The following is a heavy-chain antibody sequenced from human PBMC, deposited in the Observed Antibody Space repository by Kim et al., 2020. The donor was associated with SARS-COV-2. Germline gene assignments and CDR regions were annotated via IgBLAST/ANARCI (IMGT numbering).Heavy chain of an antibody. CDR3: ARDVLWWYCSSTSCPKSVSGMDV. CDR1: GGSISSGGYY. V-gene: IGHV4-31*03. CDR2: IYYSGST. D-gene: IGHD2-2*01. Sequence: SETLSLTCTVSGGSISSGGYYWSWIRQHPGKGLEWIGYIYYSGSTYYNPSLKSRVTISVDTSKNQFSLKLSPVTAADTAGYYCARDVLWWYCSSTSCPKSVSGMDVWGQGTTVTVSS. J-gene: IGHJ6*02.